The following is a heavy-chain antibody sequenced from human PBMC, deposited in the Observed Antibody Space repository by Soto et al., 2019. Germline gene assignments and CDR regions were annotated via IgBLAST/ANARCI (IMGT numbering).Heavy chain of an antibody. J-gene: IGHJ5*02. CDR1: GYTFTSYA. CDR3: ARGLDSSSPYGWFDP. D-gene: IGHD6-6*01. CDR2: INAGNGNT. V-gene: IGHV1-3*01. Sequence: QVQLVQSGTEVKKPGASVKVSCKASGYTFTSYAMHWVLQAPGQMLECMGWINAGNGNTKYSQKFQGRVPITRDTSASTAYMELSSLRYEDTAVYCCARGLDSSSPYGWFDPWGQGTLVTVSS.